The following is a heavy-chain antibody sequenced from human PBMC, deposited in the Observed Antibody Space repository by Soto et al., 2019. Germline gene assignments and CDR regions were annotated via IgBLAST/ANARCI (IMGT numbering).Heavy chain of an antibody. CDR3: ARDIAARPGYYYYGMDV. CDR2: IYPGDSDT. Sequence: GESLKISCKGSGYSFTSYWIGWVRQMPGKGLEWMGIIYPGDSDTRYSPSFRGQVTISADKSISTAYLQWSSLKASDTAMYYCARDIAARPGYYYYGMDVWGQGTTVTVSS. CDR1: GYSFTSYW. D-gene: IGHD6-6*01. J-gene: IGHJ6*02. V-gene: IGHV5-51*01.